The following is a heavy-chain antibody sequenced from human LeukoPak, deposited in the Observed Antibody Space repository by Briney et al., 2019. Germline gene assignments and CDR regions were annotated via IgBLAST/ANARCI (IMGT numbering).Heavy chain of an antibody. CDR3: AWGGGLDV. CDR2: INHNGNVS. V-gene: IGHV3-7*03. CDR1: GFTFSSYW. D-gene: IGHD3-16*01. Sequence: GGSLRLSCAASGFTFSSYWVNWARQAPGKGLEWVASINHNGNVSYYVDSVKGRFTISRDNAKNSLYLQMSNLRAEDTAVYFCAWGGGLDVWGQGATVTVSS. J-gene: IGHJ6*02.